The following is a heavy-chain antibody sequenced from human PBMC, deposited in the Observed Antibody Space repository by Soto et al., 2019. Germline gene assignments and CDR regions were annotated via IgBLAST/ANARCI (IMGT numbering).Heavy chain of an antibody. J-gene: IGHJ4*02. CDR1: GGSISSGGYY. CDR2: IYYSGST. D-gene: IGHD5-18*01. V-gene: IGHV4-31*03. CDR3: ARGRKQLWFDY. Sequence: PSETLSLTCTVSGGSISSGGYYWSWIRQHPGKGLEWIGYIYYSGSTYSNPSLKSRVTISVDTSKNQFSLKLSSVTAADTAVYYCARGRKQLWFDYWGQGTLVTVS.